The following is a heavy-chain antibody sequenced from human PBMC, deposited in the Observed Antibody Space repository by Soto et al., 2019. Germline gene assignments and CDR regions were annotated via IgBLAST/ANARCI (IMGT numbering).Heavy chain of an antibody. CDR1: GGSISSSSYY. Sequence: QLQLQESGPGLVKPSETLSLPCTVSGGSISSSSYYWGWIRQPPGKGLEWIGRIYYSGSTYYNPSLKIRVAISVDTSKTQFSPDLSSVTAADTAVYYCERLDSSWYQSDSWGQGTLDTVSS. V-gene: IGHV4-39*01. D-gene: IGHD6-13*01. J-gene: IGHJ4*02. CDR2: IYYSGST. CDR3: ERLDSSWYQSDS.